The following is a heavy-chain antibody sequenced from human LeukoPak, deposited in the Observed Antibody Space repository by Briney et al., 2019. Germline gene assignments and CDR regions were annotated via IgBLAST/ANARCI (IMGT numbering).Heavy chain of an antibody. V-gene: IGHV1-69*04. CDR2: IIPILGIA. Sequence: ASVKVSCKASGYTFTGYYMHWVRQAPGQGLEWMGRIIPILGIANYAQKFQGRVTITADKSTSTAYMELSSLRSEDTAVYYCARGWFDPWGQGTLVTVSS. CDR3: ARGWFDP. J-gene: IGHJ5*02. CDR1: GYTFTGYY.